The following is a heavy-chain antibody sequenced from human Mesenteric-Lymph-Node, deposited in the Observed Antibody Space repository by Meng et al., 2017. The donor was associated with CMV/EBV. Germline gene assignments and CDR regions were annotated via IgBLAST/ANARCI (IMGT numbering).Heavy chain of an antibody. J-gene: IGHJ4*02. D-gene: IGHD3-22*01. CDR1: GFTFSSYA. Sequence: GESLKISCAASGFTFSSYAMSWVRQAPGKGLEWVSAISGSGGSTYYADSVKGRFTISRDNSKNTLYLQMNSLRAEDTAVYYCAKEDYYDSSGYYDWGQGTLVTVSS. V-gene: IGHV3-23*01. CDR3: AKEDYYDSSGYYD. CDR2: ISGSGGST.